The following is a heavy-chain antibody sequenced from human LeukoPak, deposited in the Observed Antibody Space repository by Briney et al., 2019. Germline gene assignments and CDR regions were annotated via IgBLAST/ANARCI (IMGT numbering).Heavy chain of an antibody. CDR1: GGSISSYY. Sequence: PSETLSLTCTVSGGSISSYYWSWIRQPPGKGLEWIGYNSYSGITNYNPSLKSRVTISVDTSKNHSSLNLSSVTAADTAVYYCARVGSGSFDCWGQGILVIVSS. CDR2: NSYSGIT. D-gene: IGHD1-26*01. J-gene: IGHJ4*02. V-gene: IGHV4-59*01. CDR3: ARVGSGSFDC.